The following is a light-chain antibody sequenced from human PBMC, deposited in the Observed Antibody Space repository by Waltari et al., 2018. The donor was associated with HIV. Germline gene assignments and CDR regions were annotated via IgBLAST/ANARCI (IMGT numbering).Light chain of an antibody. Sequence: QSVLTQPPSASGTPGQRVTISCSGSSSTIGSNPVNWYRQLPGTAPKLLIYSNNQRPSGVPDRFSGSKSGTSASLAISGLQSDYEADYYCATWDDSLNGWVFGGGTKLTVL. V-gene: IGLV1-44*01. CDR3: ATWDDSLNGWV. CDR2: SNN. CDR1: SSTIGSNP. J-gene: IGLJ3*02.